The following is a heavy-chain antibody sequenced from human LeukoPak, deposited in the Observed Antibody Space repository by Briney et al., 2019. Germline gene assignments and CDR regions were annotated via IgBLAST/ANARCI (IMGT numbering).Heavy chain of an antibody. CDR1: GFTFSSYA. CDR3: AKSDDFWSGYLIPYYFDY. CDR2: ISGSGGST. V-gene: IGHV3-23*01. D-gene: IGHD3-3*01. J-gene: IGHJ4*02. Sequence: GGSLRLSCAASGFTFSSYAMSWVRQAPGKGLGWVSAISGSGGSTYYADSVKGRFTISRDNSKNTLYLQMDSLRAEDTAVYYCAKSDDFWSGYLIPYYFDYWGQGTLVTVSS.